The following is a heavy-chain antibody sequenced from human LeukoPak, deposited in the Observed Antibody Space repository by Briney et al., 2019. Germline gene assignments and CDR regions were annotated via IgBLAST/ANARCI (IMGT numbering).Heavy chain of an antibody. D-gene: IGHD1-26*01. CDR3: ARPGGSSSSRSSFDP. CDR1: GGSISGYY. J-gene: IGHJ5*02. Sequence: PSETLSLTCTVSGGSISGYYLSWIGQPPGKGLEWIAYIYYSGSTKYNPSLKSRVTISVDTSRDQFSLKLSSVTAADTAVYYCARPGGSSSSRSSFDPWGQGTLVTVSS. CDR2: IYYSGST. V-gene: IGHV4-59*08.